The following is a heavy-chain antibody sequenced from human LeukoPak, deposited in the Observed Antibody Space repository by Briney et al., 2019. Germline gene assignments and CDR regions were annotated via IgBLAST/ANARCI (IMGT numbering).Heavy chain of an antibody. CDR3: ARIRVHSSTLNFDY. CDR2: IYYSGST. CDR1: GGSISSRTYY. D-gene: IGHD6-6*01. J-gene: IGHJ4*02. V-gene: IGHV4-39*01. Sequence: SETLSLTRNVSGGSISSRTYYWGWIRQPPGKGLEWIGSIYYSGSTYYNPSLKSRVTISVDTSKNQFSLKLSSVTAADTAVYYCARIRVHSSTLNFDYWGQGTLVTVSS.